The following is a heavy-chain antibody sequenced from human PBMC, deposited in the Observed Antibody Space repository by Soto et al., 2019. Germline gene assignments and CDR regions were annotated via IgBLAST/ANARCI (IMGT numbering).Heavy chain of an antibody. CDR2: IIPICGTA. CDR1: GGTFSSYA. J-gene: IGHJ3*02. Sequence: SVNVSCKASGGTFSSYAISWVRQAPGQGLEWMGGIIPICGTANYAQKFQGRVTITADESTSTAYMELSSLRSEDTAVYYCARDRPGGVGAIRDACDIWGHGTLVNVS. V-gene: IGHV1-69*13. CDR3: ARDRPGGVGAIRDACDI. D-gene: IGHD1-26*01.